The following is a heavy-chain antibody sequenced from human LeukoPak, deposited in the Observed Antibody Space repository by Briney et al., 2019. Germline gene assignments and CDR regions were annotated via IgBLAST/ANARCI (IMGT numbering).Heavy chain of an antibody. CDR3: AKDRVACTTRCDPRRGDYNSMDV. CDR1: GFTFSTYG. D-gene: IGHD2-2*01. CDR2: ISSDGTTK. Sequence: GWSLRLSCPSSGFTFSTYGVHWVRQAPGKGLEGVALISSDGTTKYYADSEAGRFTVSRDNSKNTLNLQMNSLRAEDTAMYYCAKDRVACTTRCDPRRGDYNSMDVWGQGTTVTVSS. J-gene: IGHJ6*02. V-gene: IGHV3-30*18.